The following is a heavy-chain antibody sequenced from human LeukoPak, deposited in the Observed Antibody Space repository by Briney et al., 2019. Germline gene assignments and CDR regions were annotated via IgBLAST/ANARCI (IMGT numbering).Heavy chain of an antibody. Sequence: PGRSLRLSCAASGFTFDDYAMHWVRQAPGKGLEWVSGISWNSGSIGYADSVKGRFTISRDNAKNSLYLQMNSLRAEDTALYYCAKIDHPFGVALAEYFQHWGQGTLVTVSS. CDR1: GFTFDDYA. V-gene: IGHV3-9*01. D-gene: IGHD3-3*01. CDR2: ISWNSGSI. J-gene: IGHJ1*01. CDR3: AKIDHPFGVALAEYFQH.